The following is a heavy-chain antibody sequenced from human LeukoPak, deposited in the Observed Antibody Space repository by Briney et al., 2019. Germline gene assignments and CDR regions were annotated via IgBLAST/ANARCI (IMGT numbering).Heavy chain of an antibody. CDR2: INHSGST. CDR1: GGSFSGYY. Sequence: PSETLSLTYAVYGGSFSGYYWSWIRQPPGKGLEWIGEINHSGSTNYNPSLKSRVTISVDTPKNQFSLKLSSVTAADTAVYYCARGKLYRLMVYAAPRGNWFDPWGQGTLVTVSS. D-gene: IGHD2-8*01. CDR3: ARGKLYRLMVYAAPRGNWFDP. J-gene: IGHJ5*02. V-gene: IGHV4-34*01.